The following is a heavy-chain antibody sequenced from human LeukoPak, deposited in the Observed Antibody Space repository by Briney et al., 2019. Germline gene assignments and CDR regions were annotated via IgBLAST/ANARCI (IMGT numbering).Heavy chain of an antibody. V-gene: IGHV1-24*01. J-gene: IGHJ5*02. CDR3: VREGYNNTWYRS. D-gene: IGHD6-13*01. CDR2: FDPEDGET. Sequence: ASVKVSCKVSGYTLTELSMHWVRQAPGKGLEWMGGFDPEDGETIYAQKFQGRVTMTEDTSTDTAYMELSSLRSEDTAVYYCVREGYNNTWYRSWGQGTLVTVSS. CDR1: GYTLTELS.